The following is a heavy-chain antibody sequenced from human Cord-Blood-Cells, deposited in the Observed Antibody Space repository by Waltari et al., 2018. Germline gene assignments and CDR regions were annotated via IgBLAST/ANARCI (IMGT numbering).Heavy chain of an antibody. J-gene: IGHJ5*02. D-gene: IGHD7-27*01. CDR1: GYTFTGYY. V-gene: IGHV1-2*06. Sequence: QVQLVQSGAEVKKPGASVKVSCKASGYTFTGYYMHWVRQAPGQGLEWMGRINPNSGGTNYAQKFQGRVTMTRDTSINTAYMELSRVRSDDTAVYYWARKGELGNWFDPWGQGTLVTVSS. CDR2: INPNSGGT. CDR3: ARKGELGNWFDP.